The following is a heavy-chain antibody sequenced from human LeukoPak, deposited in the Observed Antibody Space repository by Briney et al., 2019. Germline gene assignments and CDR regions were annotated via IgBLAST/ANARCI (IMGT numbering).Heavy chain of an antibody. J-gene: IGHJ4*02. V-gene: IGHV1-18*01. D-gene: IGHD2-15*01. CDR3: ARDYCSGDRCYSALDY. CDR2: ISAYNGNT. Sequence: ASVKVSCKASGYTFTSYGISWVRQAPGQGLEWMGWISAYNGNTNYAQKLQGRVTMTTDTSTSTAYMELRSLRSDDTAVYYCARDYCSGDRCYSALDYWGQGTLVTVSP. CDR1: GYTFTSYG.